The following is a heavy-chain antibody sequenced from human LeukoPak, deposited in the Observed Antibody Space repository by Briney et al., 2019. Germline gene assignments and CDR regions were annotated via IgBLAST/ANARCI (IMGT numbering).Heavy chain of an antibody. J-gene: IGHJ6*03. CDR1: GGSISGHF. V-gene: IGHV4-59*11. D-gene: IGHD2-2*01. CDR3: ARDDPSTSYRGYMDV. Sequence: NPSETLSLTCTVSGGSISGHFWSWVRQPPGKGLEWIAYIYSSGGTSYNPSLKSRVTISLDTSKNQFSLRLSSVTAADTAVYYCARDDPSTSYRGYMDVWGKGTTVTVSS. CDR2: IYSSGGT.